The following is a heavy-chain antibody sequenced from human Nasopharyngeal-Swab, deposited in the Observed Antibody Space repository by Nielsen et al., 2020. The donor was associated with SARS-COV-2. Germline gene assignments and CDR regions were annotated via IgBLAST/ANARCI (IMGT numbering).Heavy chain of an antibody. Sequence: GESLKISCAASGFTFSSYTMNWVRQAPGKGLEWVSSISSSSTYIYYADSVKGRFTISRDNAKNSLYLQMSSLRAEDTAVYYCARDKLGGGLGYYYGMDVWGQGTTVTVSS. CDR2: ISSSSTYI. V-gene: IGHV3-21*01. CDR3: ARDKLGGGLGYYYGMDV. J-gene: IGHJ6*02. D-gene: IGHD1-26*01. CDR1: GFTFSSYT.